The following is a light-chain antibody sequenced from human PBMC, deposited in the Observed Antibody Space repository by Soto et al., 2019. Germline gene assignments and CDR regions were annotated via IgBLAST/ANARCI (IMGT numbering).Light chain of an antibody. CDR2: DAS. V-gene: IGKV1D-13*01. Sequence: AIQLTQSPSSLSASVGDRVTITCRASQGISSALAWYQQKPGKAPKLLIYDASSLESGVPSRFSGSGSGTDFTLTISSLQPEDFGVYFCQQYDNWPLTFGGGTKVDIK. CDR3: QQYDNWPLT. CDR1: QGISSA. J-gene: IGKJ4*01.